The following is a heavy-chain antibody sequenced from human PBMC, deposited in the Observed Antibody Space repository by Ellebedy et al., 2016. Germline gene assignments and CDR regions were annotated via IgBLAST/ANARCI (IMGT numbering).Heavy chain of an antibody. CDR3: AGRGPRLYSWRPLAFDI. Sequence: SETLSLTXTVSGDSINNSSYYWAWIRQPPGKGLEWIGSMYYIGSTHYNPSLKSRVTISVDRSKNQFSLKLSSVTAADTAFYYCAGRGPRLYSWRPLAFDIWGQGTMVTVSS. J-gene: IGHJ3*02. CDR1: GDSINNSSYY. V-gene: IGHV4-39*01. D-gene: IGHD1-26*01. CDR2: MYYIGST.